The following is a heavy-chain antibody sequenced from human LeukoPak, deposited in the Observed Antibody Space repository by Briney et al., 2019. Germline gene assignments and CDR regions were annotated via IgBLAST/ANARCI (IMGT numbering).Heavy chain of an antibody. D-gene: IGHD3-9*01. Sequence: PSETLSLTCTVSGGSISSYYWSWIRQPPGKGLEWIGYIYYSGSTNYNPSLKSRVTISVDTSKNQFSLKLSSVTAADTAVYYCARWERLLRYFDWAQGTLVTVSS. CDR3: ARWERLLRYFD. J-gene: IGHJ4*02. CDR2: IYYSGST. V-gene: IGHV4-59*01. CDR1: GGSISSYY.